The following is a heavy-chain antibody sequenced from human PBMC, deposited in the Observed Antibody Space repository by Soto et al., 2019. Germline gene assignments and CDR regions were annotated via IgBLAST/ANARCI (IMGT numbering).Heavy chain of an antibody. Sequence: QVQLVQSGAEVKKPGASVKVSCKASGYTFTSYDINWVRQATGQGLEWVGWMNPNSGNTGYAQKCQGRVTLTSNTAISTADMELSSLRSEATAVYYCAVARNGNPDYWGQGTLVTVSS. CDR3: AVARNGNPDY. CDR1: GYTFTSYD. V-gene: IGHV1-8*01. J-gene: IGHJ4*02. D-gene: IGHD1-1*01. CDR2: MNPNSGNT.